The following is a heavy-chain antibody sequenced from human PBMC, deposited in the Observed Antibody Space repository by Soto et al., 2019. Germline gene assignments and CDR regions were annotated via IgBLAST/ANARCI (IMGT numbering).Heavy chain of an antibody. CDR2: IYYSGST. V-gene: IGHV4-31*03. CDR3: ARDQSSRDGYNPYNWFEP. J-gene: IGHJ5*02. Sequence: SETLSLTCTVSGGSISSGGYYWSWIRQHPGKGLEWIGYIYYSGSTYYNPSLKSRVTISVDTSKNQFSLKLSSVTAADTAVYYCARDQSSRDGYNPYNWFEPWGQGTLGTVSS. D-gene: IGHD5-12*01. CDR1: GGSISSGGYY.